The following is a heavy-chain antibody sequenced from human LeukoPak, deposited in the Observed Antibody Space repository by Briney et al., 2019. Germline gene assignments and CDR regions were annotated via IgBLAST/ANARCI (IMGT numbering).Heavy chain of an antibody. V-gene: IGHV5-51*01. CDR1: GSNFVDYW. CDR3: ARGRRFGELSHPTYYFDY. J-gene: IGHJ4*02. Sequence: GESLKISCKDSGSNFVDYWIGWVRQVPGRGLEWMAVIFPGDTETTYSPSFQGQVSISVDTSTNTAYLEWSSLKASDTAIYYCARGRRFGELSHPTYYFDYWGQGTQVTVSS. D-gene: IGHD3-10*01. CDR2: IFPGDTET.